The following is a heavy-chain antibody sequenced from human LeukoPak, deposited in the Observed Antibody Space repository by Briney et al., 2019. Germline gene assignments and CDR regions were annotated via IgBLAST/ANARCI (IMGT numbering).Heavy chain of an antibody. CDR3: ARVPGIAVAGTRENWFDP. Sequence: ASVKVSCKASGYTFTSYYMHWVRQAPGQGLEWMGIINPSGGSTSYAQKFQGRVTMTRDTSTSTVYMELSSLRSEDTAVYYCARVPGIAVAGTRENWFDPWGQGTLVTVSS. CDR2: INPSGGST. V-gene: IGHV1-46*01. J-gene: IGHJ5*02. D-gene: IGHD6-19*01. CDR1: GYTFTSYY.